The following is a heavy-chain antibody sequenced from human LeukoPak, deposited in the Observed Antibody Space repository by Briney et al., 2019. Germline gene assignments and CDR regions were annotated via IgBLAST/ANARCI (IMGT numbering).Heavy chain of an antibody. V-gene: IGHV4-59*01. CDR1: GGSISSYY. CDR3: ARVAEDTAIDY. D-gene: IGHD5-18*01. CDR2: IYYSGST. J-gene: IGHJ4*02. Sequence: SETLSLTCTVSGGSISSYYWSWIRQPPGKGLEWIGYIYYSGSTNYNPSLKSRVTISVDTSKNQFSLKLSSVTVADTAVYYCARVAEDTAIDYWGQGTLVTVSS.